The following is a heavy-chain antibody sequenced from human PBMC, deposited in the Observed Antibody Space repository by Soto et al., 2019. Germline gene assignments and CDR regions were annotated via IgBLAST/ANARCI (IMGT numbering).Heavy chain of an antibody. CDR1: GFSFSSYA. V-gene: IGHV3-23*01. D-gene: IGHD6-19*01. CDR3: AKDHEGVPGYSWFDP. Sequence: GGSVRLSCAASGFSFSSYAMSWVRQAPGKGLEWVSSISSNCSTTLYADSVKGRFTISRDNSKNTLYVQMNSLRAEDTAVYHCAKDHEGVPGYSWFDPWGQGTLDTVSS. CDR2: ISSNCSTT. J-gene: IGHJ5*02.